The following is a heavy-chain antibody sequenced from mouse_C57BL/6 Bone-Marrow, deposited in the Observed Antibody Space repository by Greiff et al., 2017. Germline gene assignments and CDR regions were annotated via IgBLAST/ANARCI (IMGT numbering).Heavy chain of an antibody. J-gene: IGHJ4*01. V-gene: IGHV2-9-1*01. CDR1: GFSLTSYA. CDR3: ARKDPCPYYAMDY. Sequence: VKLVESGPGLVAPSQSLFITCTVSGFSLTSYAISWVRQPPGKGLEWLGVIWTGGGTNYNSALKSRLSISKDNSKSQVFLKMNSLQTDDTARYYCARKDPCPYYAMDYWGQGTSVTVSS. CDR2: IWTGGGT.